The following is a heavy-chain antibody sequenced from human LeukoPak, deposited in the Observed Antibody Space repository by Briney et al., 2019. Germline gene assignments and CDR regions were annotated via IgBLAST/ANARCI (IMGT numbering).Heavy chain of an antibody. Sequence: SETLSLTCTVSGGSISSSSYYWGWIRQPPGKGLEWIGSIYYSGSTYYNPSLKSRVNISVDTAKNQFSLKLSSVPAADTAVYYCARQRGSGSYRRGSYYYYMDVWGKGTTVTISS. J-gene: IGHJ6*03. D-gene: IGHD3-10*01. CDR3: ARQRGSGSYRRGSYYYYMDV. V-gene: IGHV4-39*01. CDR2: IYYSGST. CDR1: GGSISSSSYY.